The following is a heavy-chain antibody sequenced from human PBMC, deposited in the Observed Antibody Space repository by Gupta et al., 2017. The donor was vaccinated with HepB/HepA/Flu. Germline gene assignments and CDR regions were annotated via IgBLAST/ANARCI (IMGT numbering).Heavy chain of an antibody. V-gene: IGHV1-46*01. Sequence: QVQLVQSGAEVKKPGASVKLSCKPSGYTFPNYYIDWVRQAPGQGLGWLGVINPSTGVTTYAQNFQGRVSMTRDTSTGTVYLDLRSLRSADTAIYFCARARGAHSTLFDYWGQGTLVTVSS. J-gene: IGHJ4*02. D-gene: IGHD1-26*01. CDR3: ARARGAHSTLFDY. CDR1: GYTFPNYY. CDR2: INPSTGVT.